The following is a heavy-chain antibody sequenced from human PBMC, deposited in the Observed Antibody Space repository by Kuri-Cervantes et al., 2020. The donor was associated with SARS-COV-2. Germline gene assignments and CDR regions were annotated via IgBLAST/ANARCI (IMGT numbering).Heavy chain of an antibody. J-gene: IGHJ3*02. D-gene: IGHD2-2*02. Sequence: GESLKISCAASGFTFSSYAMHWVRQAPGKGLEYVSAISSNGGSTYYADSVKGRFTISRDNSKNTLYLQMGSLRAEDTAVYYCARAPAAIIDGLTADAFDIWGQGTMVTVSS. CDR1: GFTFSSYA. CDR2: ISSNGGST. V-gene: IGHV3-64*02. CDR3: ARAPAAIIDGLTADAFDI.